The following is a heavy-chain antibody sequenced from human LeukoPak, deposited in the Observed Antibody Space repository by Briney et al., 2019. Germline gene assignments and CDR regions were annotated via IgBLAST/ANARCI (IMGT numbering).Heavy chain of an antibody. Sequence: KPSETLSLTCTVTGDSISAGTYYWGWIRQPPGKGLEWIGTIHFSGGTYYNPSLKSRVTISVDTSKNQFSLKMTSATAADTAVYYCGRHYSEYVGNDAFAMWGQGTMVTVSS. J-gene: IGHJ3*02. V-gene: IGHV4-39*01. D-gene: IGHD4-11*01. CDR2: IHFSGGT. CDR3: GRHYSEYVGNDAFAM. CDR1: GDSISAGTYY.